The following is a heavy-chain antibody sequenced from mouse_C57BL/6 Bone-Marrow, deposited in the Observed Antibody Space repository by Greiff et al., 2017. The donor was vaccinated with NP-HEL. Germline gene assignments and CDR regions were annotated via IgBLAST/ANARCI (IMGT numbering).Heavy chain of an antibody. D-gene: IGHD1-1*01. CDR2: IYPGDGDT. CDR1: GYAFSSSW. J-gene: IGHJ2*01. Sequence: VQLQESGPELVKPGASVKISCKASGYAFSSSWMNWVKQRPGKGLEWIGRIYPGDGDTNYNGKFKGKATLTADKSSSTAYMQLSSLTSEDSAVYFCARASSYYGSSLYYFDYWGQGTTLTVSS. CDR3: ARASSYYGSSLYYFDY. V-gene: IGHV1-82*01.